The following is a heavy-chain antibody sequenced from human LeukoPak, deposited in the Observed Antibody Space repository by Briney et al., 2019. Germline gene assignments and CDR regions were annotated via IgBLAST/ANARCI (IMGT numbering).Heavy chain of an antibody. CDR3: AREHTIAATGTHWFAP. Sequence: GTSLRLSCAASRFTFSAYGMYWVRQAPGKGLEWVAVISYDGNDKYHADSVKGRFTISRDNSKNTLYLQMNSLRAEDTAVYYCAREHTIAATGTHWFAPWGQGTLVTVSS. CDR1: RFTFSAYG. V-gene: IGHV3-30*03. J-gene: IGHJ5*02. CDR2: ISYDGNDK. D-gene: IGHD6-13*01.